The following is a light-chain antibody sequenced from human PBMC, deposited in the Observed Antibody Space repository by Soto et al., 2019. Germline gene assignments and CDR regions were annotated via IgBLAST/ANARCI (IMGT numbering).Light chain of an antibody. CDR1: QTISTS. J-gene: IGKJ1*01. Sequence: DIQMTQSPSTLSAFVGDRVTITCRASQTISTSFGWYQQKPGKAPKLLIYAASNLESGVPSNFSGSGSGTEFTLTISSLQPDDFATYYCQQYYSYSRPFGQGTKVDIK. V-gene: IGKV1-5*03. CDR2: AAS. CDR3: QQYYSYSRP.